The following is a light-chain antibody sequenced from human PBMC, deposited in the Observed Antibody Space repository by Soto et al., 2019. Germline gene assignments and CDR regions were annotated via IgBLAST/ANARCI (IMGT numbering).Light chain of an antibody. CDR2: AAS. CDR1: QSISIN. J-gene: IGKJ5*01. Sequence: EIVMTQSPATLSVSPGERAILSCRPSQSISINLAWYQQKPGQAPRLLIYAASNRATGVPARFSGSWSGTEFTLTISSLQSEDFAVYYCQQYNNWITFGQGTRLEIK. CDR3: QQYNNWIT. V-gene: IGKV3-15*01.